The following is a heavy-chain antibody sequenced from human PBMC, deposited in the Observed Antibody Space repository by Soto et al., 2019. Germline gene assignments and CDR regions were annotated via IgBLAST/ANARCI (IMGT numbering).Heavy chain of an antibody. CDR2: INHSGST. J-gene: IGHJ2*01. Sequence: QVQLQQWGAGLLKPSETLSLTCAVYGGSFSGYYWSWIRQPPGKGLEWIGEINHSGSTNYNPSLKSRVTISVDTSKNQFSLKLSSVTAADTAVYYCARGRSSSWYGNCYFDLWGRGTLVTVSS. CDR1: GGSFSGYY. V-gene: IGHV4-34*01. D-gene: IGHD6-13*01. CDR3: ARGRSSSWYGNCYFDL.